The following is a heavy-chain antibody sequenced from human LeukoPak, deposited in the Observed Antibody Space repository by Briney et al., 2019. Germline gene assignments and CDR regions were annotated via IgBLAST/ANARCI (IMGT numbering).Heavy chain of an antibody. D-gene: IGHD3-10*01. CDR1: GFTFSSYA. V-gene: IGHV3-23*01. J-gene: IGHJ3*02. Sequence: PGGSLRLSCAASGFTFSSYAMSWVRQAPGKGLEWVSAISGSGGSTYYADSVKGRFTISRDNSKNTLYLQMNSLRAEDTAEYYCAKVQPAYGSGSYYNLDAFDIWGQGTMVTVSS. CDR2: ISGSGGST. CDR3: AKVQPAYGSGSYYNLDAFDI.